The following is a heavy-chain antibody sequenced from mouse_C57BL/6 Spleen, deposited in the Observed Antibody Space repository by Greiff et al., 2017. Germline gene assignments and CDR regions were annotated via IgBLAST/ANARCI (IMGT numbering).Heavy chain of an antibody. Sequence: VQLQQPGTELVKPGASVKLSCKASGYTFTSYWMHWVKQRPGQGLEWIGNINPSNGGTNYNEKFKSKATLTVDKSSSTAYMQLSSLTSEDSAVYYCERRRPYDGYYDYYAMDYWGQGTSVTVSS. D-gene: IGHD2-3*01. J-gene: IGHJ4*01. CDR1: GYTFTSYW. CDR3: ERRRPYDGYYDYYAMDY. V-gene: IGHV1-53*01. CDR2: INPSNGGT.